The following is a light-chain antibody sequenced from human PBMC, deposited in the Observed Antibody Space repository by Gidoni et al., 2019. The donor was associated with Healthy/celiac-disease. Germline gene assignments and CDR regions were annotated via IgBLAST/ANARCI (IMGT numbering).Light chain of an antibody. CDR2: GNR. Sequence: QSVLTQPPSVSGAPGQSASSSCTWSSSNIGAGYDVHWYQQLPGTAPKLLIDGNRNRPSGVPDRFSGSKSGTSASLAITGRQAEDEADYYCQSYDSSLSGSGVFGGGTKLTVL. V-gene: IGLV1-40*01. J-gene: IGLJ2*01. CDR1: SSNIGAGYD. CDR3: QSYDSSLSGSGV.